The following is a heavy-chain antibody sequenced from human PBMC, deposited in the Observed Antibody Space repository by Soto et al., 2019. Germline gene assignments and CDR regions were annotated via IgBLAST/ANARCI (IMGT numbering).Heavy chain of an antibody. CDR1: GGSISSGGYY. Sequence: VPLQESGPGLVKPSQTLSLTCTVSGGSISSGGYYWSWIRQHPGKGLEWIGFIYYSGSTYYNPSLKSRVTISVDTSKNQFSLKLSSVTAADTAVYYCARIVVAATYDAFDIWSQGTMVTVSS. V-gene: IGHV4-31*03. CDR2: IYYSGST. D-gene: IGHD2-15*01. J-gene: IGHJ3*02. CDR3: ARIVVAATYDAFDI.